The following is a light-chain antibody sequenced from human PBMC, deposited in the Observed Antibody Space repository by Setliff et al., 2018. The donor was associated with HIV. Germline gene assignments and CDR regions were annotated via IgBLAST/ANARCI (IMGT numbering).Light chain of an antibody. Sequence: QSALTQPASVSGSPGQSITISCTGTSSDIGGYDYVSWYQQYPGKAPKLLIYEVSNRPSGVSNRFSGSKSADTATLTISGLQAEDEADYYCSSYRSSRTVVFGGGTKVTVL. CDR3: SSYRSSRTVV. CDR2: EVS. J-gene: IGLJ3*02. V-gene: IGLV2-14*01. CDR1: SSDIGGYDY.